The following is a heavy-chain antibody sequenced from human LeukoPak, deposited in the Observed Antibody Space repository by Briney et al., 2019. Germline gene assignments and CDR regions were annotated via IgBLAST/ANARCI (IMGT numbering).Heavy chain of an antibody. CDR3: AGDPRWLREFISPLY. J-gene: IGHJ4*02. CDR1: GFTFSSYS. Sequence: PGGSLRLSCAASGFTFSSYSMNWVRQAPGKGLEWVSSISSSSSYIYYADSVKGRFTISRDNAKNSLYLQMNSLRAEDTAVYYCAGDPRWLREFISPLYWGQGTLVTVSS. V-gene: IGHV3-21*01. CDR2: ISSSSSYI. D-gene: IGHD3-10*01.